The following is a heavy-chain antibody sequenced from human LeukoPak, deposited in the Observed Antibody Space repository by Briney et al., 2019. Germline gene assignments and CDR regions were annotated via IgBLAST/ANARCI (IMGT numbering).Heavy chain of an antibody. CDR3: ARHIYSISGYYYYMDV. CDR2: IYPGDSDT. CDR1: GYSFTNYW. V-gene: IGHV5-51*01. D-gene: IGHD6-6*01. J-gene: IGHJ6*03. Sequence: GESLKISCKGSGYSFTNYWIGWVRQMPGKGLEWMGIIYPGDSDTRYSPSFQGQVTISADKSISTAYLQWSSLKASDAAMYYCARHIYSISGYYYYMDVWGKGTTVTVSS.